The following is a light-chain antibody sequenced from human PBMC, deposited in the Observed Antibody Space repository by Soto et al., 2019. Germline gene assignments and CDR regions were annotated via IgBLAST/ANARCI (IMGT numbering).Light chain of an antibody. CDR2: DVS. Sequence: QSALTRPASVSGAPGQSITISCTGTSSDIDAYNYVSWYQQHPGKAPKLMIYDVSNRPSGISNRFSGSKSGNTASLTISGLQAEDEADYYCGSYTTSSNYVFGNGTKVTGL. V-gene: IGLV2-14*01. J-gene: IGLJ1*01. CDR3: GSYTTSSNYV. CDR1: SSDIDAYNY.